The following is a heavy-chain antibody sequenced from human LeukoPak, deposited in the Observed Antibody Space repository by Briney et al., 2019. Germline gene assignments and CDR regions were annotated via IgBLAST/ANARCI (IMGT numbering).Heavy chain of an antibody. V-gene: IGHV4-39*01. CDR2: IYYSGST. J-gene: IGHJ6*03. CDR3: ARALRGYCSSTSCYTDYYYYMDV. CDR1: GGSISSSSYY. Sequence: SETLSLTCTVSGGSISSSSYYWGWIRQPPGKGLEWIGSIYYSGSTYYNPSLKSRVTISVDTSENQFSLKLSSVTAADTAVYYCARALRGYCSSTSCYTDYYYYMDVWGKGTTVTVSS. D-gene: IGHD2-2*02.